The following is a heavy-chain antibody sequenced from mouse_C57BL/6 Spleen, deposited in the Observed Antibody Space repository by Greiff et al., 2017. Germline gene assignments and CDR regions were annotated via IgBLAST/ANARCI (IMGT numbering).Heavy chain of an antibody. CDR2: INPNNGGT. CDR3: AAGTGTEGVWFAY. J-gene: IGHJ3*01. V-gene: IGHV1-26*01. Sequence: VQLQQSGPELVKPGASVKISCKASGYTFTDYYMNWVKQSHGKSLEWIGDINPNNGGTSYNQKFKGKATLTVDKSSSTAYMELRSLTSEDSAVYYCAAGTGTEGVWFAYWGQGTLVTVSA. D-gene: IGHD4-1*01. CDR1: GYTFTDYY.